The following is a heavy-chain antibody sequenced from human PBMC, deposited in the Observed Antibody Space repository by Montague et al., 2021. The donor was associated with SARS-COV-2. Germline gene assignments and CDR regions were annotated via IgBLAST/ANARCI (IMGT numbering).Heavy chain of an antibody. D-gene: IGHD2-2*01. CDR3: AAQSSGGYCSSSSCYVWFDP. V-gene: IGHV6-1*01. CDR2: TYYRSKWSN. CDR1: GDSVSSNRVS. Sequence: CAISGDSVSSNRVSWNWIRQSPSRGLEWLGRTYYRSKWSNEYALSVKSRITITPDTSKNQLSLQLTSVTPADTAVYFCAAQSSGGYCSSSSCYVWFDPWGQGTLVTVSS. J-gene: IGHJ5*02.